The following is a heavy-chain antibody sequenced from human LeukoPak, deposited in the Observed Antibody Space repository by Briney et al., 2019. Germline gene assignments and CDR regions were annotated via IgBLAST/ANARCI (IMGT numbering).Heavy chain of an antibody. CDR2: INHSGST. Sequence: SETLSLTCAVYGGPFSGYYWSWIRQPPGKGLEWIGEINHSGSTNYNPSLKSRVTISVDTSKNQFSLKLSSVTAADTAVYYCASTFAIDYYDSSGYPNYFDYWGQGTLVTVSS. D-gene: IGHD3-22*01. V-gene: IGHV4-34*01. J-gene: IGHJ4*02. CDR3: ASTFAIDYYDSSGYPNYFDY. CDR1: GGPFSGYY.